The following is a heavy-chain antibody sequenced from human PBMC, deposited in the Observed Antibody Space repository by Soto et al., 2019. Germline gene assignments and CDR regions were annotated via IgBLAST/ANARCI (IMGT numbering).Heavy chain of an antibody. Sequence: QVQLQESGPGLVKPSQTLSLTCTVSGGSISSGGYYWSWIRQHPGKGLEWIGYIYYSGRTYYNPSLKSRVTISVDTSKSQFSLKLSSVTAADTAVYYCARDRGYSGRWDALDIWGQGTMVTVSS. D-gene: IGHD5-12*01. CDR3: ARDRGYSGRWDALDI. V-gene: IGHV4-31*03. CDR1: GGSISSGGYY. CDR2: IYYSGRT. J-gene: IGHJ3*02.